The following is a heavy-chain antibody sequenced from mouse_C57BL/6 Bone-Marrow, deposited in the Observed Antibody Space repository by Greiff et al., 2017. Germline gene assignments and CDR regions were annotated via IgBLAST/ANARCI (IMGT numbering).Heavy chain of an antibody. CDR1: GYSFTGYF. CDR2: INPYNGDT. D-gene: IGHD2-1*01. CDR3: ARERPIYYGNRYAMDY. V-gene: IGHV1-20*01. J-gene: IGHJ4*01. Sequence: VQLQQSGPELVKPGDSVKISCKASGYSFTGYFMNWVMQSHGKSLEWIGRINPYNGDTFYNQKFKGKATLTVDTSSSTAHMELRSLTSEDSAVYYCARERPIYYGNRYAMDYWGQGTSVTVSS.